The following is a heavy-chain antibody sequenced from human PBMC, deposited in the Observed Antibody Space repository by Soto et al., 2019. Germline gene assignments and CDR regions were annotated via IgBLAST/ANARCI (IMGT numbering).Heavy chain of an antibody. Sequence: SETLSLTCAVSAGSISSGGYSWSCIRQPPGKGLERIGYIYHSGSTYYNPSLKSRVTISVDRSKNQFSLKLSSVTAADTAVYYCASRLFYYNSSGYSEIFDYWGHGTLATVSS. J-gene: IGHJ4*01. CDR3: ASRLFYYNSSGYSEIFDY. CDR1: AGSISSGGYS. V-gene: IGHV4-30-2*01. D-gene: IGHD3-22*01. CDR2: IYHSGST.